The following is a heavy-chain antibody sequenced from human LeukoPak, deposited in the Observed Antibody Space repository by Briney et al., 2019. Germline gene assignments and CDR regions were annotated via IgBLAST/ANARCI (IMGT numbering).Heavy chain of an antibody. V-gene: IGHV4-59*01. D-gene: IGHD3-22*01. CDR2: IYYSGNT. CDR1: GDSIIGSY. Sequence: PSETLSLTCTVSGDSIIGSYWTWIRQPPGKGLEWIGYIYYSGNTNYNRSLKSRVTVSVDTSKNQFSLKLSSVTAADTAVYYCARGLTSSGLRFDYWGQGTLVTVSS. CDR3: ARGLTSSGLRFDY. J-gene: IGHJ4*02.